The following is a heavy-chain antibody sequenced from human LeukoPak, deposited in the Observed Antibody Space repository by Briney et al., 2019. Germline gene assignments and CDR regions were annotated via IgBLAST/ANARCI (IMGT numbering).Heavy chain of an antibody. Sequence: GGSLRLSCAASGFTVSNNYMSWVRQAPGKGLEWVSVIYSGGSTYYAGSVKGRFTISRDNSKNTLYLQMNSLRAEDTAVYYCARLVTIYYYMDVWGKGTTVTVSS. CDR2: IYSGGST. CDR3: ARLVTIYYYMDV. D-gene: IGHD4-17*01. CDR1: GFTVSNNY. J-gene: IGHJ6*03. V-gene: IGHV3-66*02.